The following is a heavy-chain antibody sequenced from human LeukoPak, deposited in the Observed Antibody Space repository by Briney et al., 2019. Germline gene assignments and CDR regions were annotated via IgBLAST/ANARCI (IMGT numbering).Heavy chain of an antibody. CDR1: GYTLTELS. V-gene: IGHV1-24*01. CDR3: APLLWFGELHNWFDP. J-gene: IGHJ5*02. CDR2: FYPEDGET. D-gene: IGHD3-10*01. Sequence: WASVRVSCKVSGYTLTELSMHWVRQAPGKGLEWMGGFYPEDGETIYAQKFQGRVTMTEDTSTDTAYMELSSLRSEDTAVYYCAPLLWFGELHNWFDPWGQGTLVTVSS.